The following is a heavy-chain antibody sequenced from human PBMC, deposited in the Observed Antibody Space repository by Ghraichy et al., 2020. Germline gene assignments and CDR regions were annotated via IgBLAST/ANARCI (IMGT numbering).Heavy chain of an antibody. V-gene: IGHV1-69*10. CDR1: GGDFSMFA. D-gene: IGHD5-18*01. Sequence: SVKVSCKASGGDFSMFAVNWVRQAPGQGLEWGGGIISKHGVSTYAQKFQDRVTITADESTSTAYMELRSLTSEDTAVYYCAQSGYSHGDRMTYYYGMDVWGRGTTVTVSS. CDR2: IISKHGVS. J-gene: IGHJ6*02. CDR3: AQSGYSHGDRMTYYYGMDV.